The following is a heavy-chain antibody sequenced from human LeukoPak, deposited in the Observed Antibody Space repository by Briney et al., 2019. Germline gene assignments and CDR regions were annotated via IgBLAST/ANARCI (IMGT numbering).Heavy chain of an antibody. CDR3: TRDRSRAEDD. V-gene: IGHV3-7*01. CDR1: GFTFSGHW. D-gene: IGHD1-14*01. CDR2: INQGGSDK. J-gene: IGHJ4*02. Sequence: GGSLRLSCAASGFTFSGHWMSWVRQAPGKGLEWVANINQGGSDKYYVDPVKGRFTISRDNANNLLYLQMNSLRGEDTAVYYCTRDRSRAEDDWGQGTLVTVSS.